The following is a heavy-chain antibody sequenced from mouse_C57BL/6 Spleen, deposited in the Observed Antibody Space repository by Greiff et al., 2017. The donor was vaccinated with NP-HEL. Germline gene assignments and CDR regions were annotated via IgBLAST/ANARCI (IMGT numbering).Heavy chain of an antibody. J-gene: IGHJ2*01. CDR3: ARERYYSSALDY. D-gene: IGHD1-1*01. CDR2: IDPSDSYT. V-gene: IGHV1-50*01. Sequence: QVQLQQPGAELVKPGASVKLSCKASGYTFTSYWMQWVKQRPGQGLEWMGEIDPSDSYTNYNQKFKGKATLTVDTSSSTAYMQLSSLTSEDSAVYYCARERYYSSALDYWGQGTTLTVSS. CDR1: GYTFTSYW.